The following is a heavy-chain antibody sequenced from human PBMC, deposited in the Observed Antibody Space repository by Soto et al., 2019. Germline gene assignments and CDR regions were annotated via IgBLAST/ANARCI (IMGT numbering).Heavy chain of an antibody. Sequence: SETLSLTCSVSGGSIVDYYWSWIRQRPGQGLEWIGFIYYTGNTRYNPSLGSRVTISLDTSKNPFSLKLTSATAADTAFYYCARDVNRWELRGFFEPWGREALVIVSS. V-gene: IGHV4-59*13. D-gene: IGHD1-7*01. CDR2: IYYTGNT. CDR3: ARDVNRWELRGFFEP. CDR1: GGSIVDYY. J-gene: IGHJ5*02.